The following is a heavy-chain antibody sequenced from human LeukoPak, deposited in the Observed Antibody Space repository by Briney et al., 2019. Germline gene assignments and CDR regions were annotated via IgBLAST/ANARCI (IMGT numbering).Heavy chain of an antibody. CDR2: IYHTGST. Sequence: SETLSLTCTVSGGSVSSGSYYWSWIRQPPGKGLECIGHIYHTGSTNYNPSLKSRVTISLDTSKNQFSLKLTSVSAADTAVYYCARDVRTINVLTGYYRPYYFDYWGQGTLVTVSS. V-gene: IGHV4-61*01. J-gene: IGHJ4*02. CDR1: GGSVSSGSYY. CDR3: ARDVRTINVLTGYYRPYYFDY. D-gene: IGHD3-9*01.